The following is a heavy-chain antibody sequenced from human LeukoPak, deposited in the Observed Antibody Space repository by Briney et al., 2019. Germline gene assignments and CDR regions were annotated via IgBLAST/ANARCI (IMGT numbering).Heavy chain of an antibody. CDR3: TRRYSGYDDFDY. CDR1: GFIFSGSA. V-gene: IGHV3-73*01. Sequence: GGSLRLSCPASGFIFSGSAMHWVSHASGKWLEWVGRVRRKVNSDATAYAASVKGRFTISRDDSKNTAYLQMNSLKTEDTAVYYCTRRYSGYDDFDYWGQGTLVTVSS. J-gene: IGHJ4*02. D-gene: IGHD5-12*01. CDR2: VRRKVNSDAT.